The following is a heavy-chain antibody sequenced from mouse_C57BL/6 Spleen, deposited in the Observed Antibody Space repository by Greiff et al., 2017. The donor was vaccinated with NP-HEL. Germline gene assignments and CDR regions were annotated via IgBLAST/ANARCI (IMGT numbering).Heavy chain of an antibody. CDR2: ISNGGGST. Sequence: EVKLMESGGGLVQPGGSLKLSCAASGFTFSDYYMYWVRQTPEKRLEWVAYISNGGGSTYYPDTVKGRFTISRDNAKNTLYLQMSRLKSEDTAMYYCARGGLYAMDYWGQGTSVTVSS. V-gene: IGHV5-12*01. CDR3: ARGGLYAMDY. CDR1: GFTFSDYY. D-gene: IGHD2-13*01. J-gene: IGHJ4*01.